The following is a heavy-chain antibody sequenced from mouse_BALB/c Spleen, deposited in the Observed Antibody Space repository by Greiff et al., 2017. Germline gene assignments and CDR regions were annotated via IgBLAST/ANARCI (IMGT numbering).Heavy chain of an antibody. Sequence: VQLQQSGAELVRPGASVTLSCKASGYTFTDYEMHWVKQTPVHGLEWIGAIDPETGGTAYNQKFKGKATLTADKSSSTAYMELRSLTSEDSAVYYCTKPARATYWGQGTLVTVSA. CDR2: IDPETGGT. D-gene: IGHD3-1*01. V-gene: IGHV1-15*01. J-gene: IGHJ3*01. CDR1: GYTFTDYE. CDR3: TKPARATY.